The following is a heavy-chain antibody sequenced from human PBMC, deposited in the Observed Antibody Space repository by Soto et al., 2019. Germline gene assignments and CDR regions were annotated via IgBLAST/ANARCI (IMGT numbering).Heavy chain of an antibody. CDR1: GYIFVNYG. D-gene: IGHD3-16*01. CDR3: VMVDNYVPPTPQDV. J-gene: IGHJ6*02. Sequence: QVQLVQSGDEVKKPGASVKVSCKASGYIFVNYGIAWVRQAPGQGLEWMGWISPYNGNTHSASKVQGRLTMTTDTSTSTAYMDLGSLTSDDTAVYYCVMVDNYVPPTPQDVWGQGTTVTVSS. V-gene: IGHV1-18*01. CDR2: ISPYNGNT.